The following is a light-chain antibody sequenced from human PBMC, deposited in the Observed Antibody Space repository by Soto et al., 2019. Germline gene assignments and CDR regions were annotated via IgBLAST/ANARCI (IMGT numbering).Light chain of an antibody. CDR2: AAS. Sequence: DIQMTQSPSSLSASVGDRVTITCRASQGISNYLAWYQQKPGKVPKLLIYAASTLQSGVPSRFSGSGSGTDFTPTISSLQPEDVATYYCQEYNSAPQTFGQGTKVEIK. V-gene: IGKV1-27*01. J-gene: IGKJ1*01. CDR1: QGISNY. CDR3: QEYNSAPQT.